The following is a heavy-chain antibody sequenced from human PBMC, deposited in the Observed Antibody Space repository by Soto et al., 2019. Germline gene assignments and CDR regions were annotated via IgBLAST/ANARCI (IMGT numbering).Heavy chain of an antibody. Sequence: GESLKISCQGSGYSFANYWIAWVRQMPGKGLKWVGAIYPGDSDTRYSPSFRGQVTISADKSISHVYLQWSSLKASDTAMYYCARNRLRQYYYGMDVWGQGTTVTVSS. V-gene: IGHV5-51*01. J-gene: IGHJ6*02. D-gene: IGHD3-10*01. CDR1: GYSFANYW. CDR3: ARNRLRQYYYGMDV. CDR2: IYPGDSDT.